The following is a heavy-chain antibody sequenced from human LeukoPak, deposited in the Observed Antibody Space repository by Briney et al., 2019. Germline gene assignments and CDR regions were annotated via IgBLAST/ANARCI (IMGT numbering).Heavy chain of an antibody. Sequence: SETLSLTCTVSAGSISSGGYYWSWIRQHPGRGLEWIGYVYYSGSTYYNPSLKSRVTISVDTSKNQFSLKLSSVTAADTAVYYCARDNRRSGMDVWGKGTTITVSS. V-gene: IGHV4-31*03. J-gene: IGHJ6*04. CDR2: VYYSGST. CDR3: ARDNRRSGMDV. CDR1: AGSISSGGYY.